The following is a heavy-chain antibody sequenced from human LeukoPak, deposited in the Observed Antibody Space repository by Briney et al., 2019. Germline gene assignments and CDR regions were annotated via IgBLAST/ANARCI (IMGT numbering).Heavy chain of an antibody. D-gene: IGHD6-13*01. Sequence: PSETLSLTCAVYGGSFSGYYWSWIRQPAGKGLEWIGRIYTSGSTNYNPSLKSRVTISVDTSKNQFSLKLSSVTAADTAVYYCARGGSSWYSDWFDPWGQGTLVTVSS. CDR2: IYTSGST. J-gene: IGHJ5*02. CDR1: GGSFSGYY. CDR3: ARGGSSWYSDWFDP. V-gene: IGHV4-59*10.